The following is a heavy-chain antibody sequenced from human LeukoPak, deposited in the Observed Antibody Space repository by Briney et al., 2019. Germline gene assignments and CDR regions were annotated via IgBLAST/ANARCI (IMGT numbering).Heavy chain of an antibody. D-gene: IGHD3-16*01. CDR1: GGSIRSYY. CDR3: ARLGAYFDY. Sequence: SETLSLTCTVSGGSIRSYYWGWIRQPAGKGLEWIGRLSPSGNSNYNASLKSRVTISGDNSKNQFSLKLTSVTAADTAVYYCARLGAYFDYWGQGTLVTVSS. V-gene: IGHV4-4*07. J-gene: IGHJ4*02. CDR2: LSPSGNS.